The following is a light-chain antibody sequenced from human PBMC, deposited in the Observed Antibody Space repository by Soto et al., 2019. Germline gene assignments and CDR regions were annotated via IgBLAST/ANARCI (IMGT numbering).Light chain of an antibody. Sequence: EIVLTQSPGTLSLSPGERATLSGRASQSVSSSYLASYQQKPGQAPRLLIYGASSRATGIPDSFSGSGSGTDFFLTISRLEHEDFAAYYCQQYGSSQTWTFGQGTKVDIK. CDR2: GAS. V-gene: IGKV3-20*01. J-gene: IGKJ1*01. CDR3: QQYGSSQTWT. CDR1: QSVSSSY.